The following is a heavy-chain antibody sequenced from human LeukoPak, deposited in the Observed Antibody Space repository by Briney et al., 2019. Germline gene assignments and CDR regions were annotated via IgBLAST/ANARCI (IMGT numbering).Heavy chain of an antibody. CDR1: GYSFTNYW. CDR2: IYPGDSDT. Sequence: GESLKISRKGSGYSFTNYWIGWVRQMPGKGLEWMGIIYPGDSDTRYSPSFQGQVTISVDKSISTAYLQWSSLRASDTAMYYCARLNLVVAIDYWGQGTLVTVSS. V-gene: IGHV5-51*01. J-gene: IGHJ4*02. CDR3: ARLNLVVAIDY. D-gene: IGHD3-22*01.